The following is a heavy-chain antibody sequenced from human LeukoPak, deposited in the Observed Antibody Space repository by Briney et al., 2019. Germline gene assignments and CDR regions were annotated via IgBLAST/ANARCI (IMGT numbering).Heavy chain of an antibody. CDR3: AREKYSSGLFFGY. D-gene: IGHD6-19*01. J-gene: IGHJ4*02. CDR2: ISYDGKKI. V-gene: IGHV3-30*04. Sequence: GRSLRLSCAASGFTFSDYSMHWVRQAPGKGLEWVAVISYDGKKIFYADSVKGRFTISRDNSKNTVDLQMNSLRAEDTAVYYCAREKYSSGLFFGYWGQGTLVTVSS. CDR1: GFTFSDYS.